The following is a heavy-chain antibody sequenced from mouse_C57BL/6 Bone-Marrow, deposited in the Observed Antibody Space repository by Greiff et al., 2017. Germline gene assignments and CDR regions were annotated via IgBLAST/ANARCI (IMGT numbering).Heavy chain of an antibody. CDR1: GYTFTDYY. CDR3: ARGGYYYGSSNYFDY. Sequence: EVQLQQSGPELVKPGASVKISCKASGYTFTDYYMNWVKQSHGKSLEWIGDINPNNGGTSYNQKFKGKATLTVDKSSSTAYMELRSLTSEDSAVYYCARGGYYYGSSNYFDYWGQGTTLTVSS. J-gene: IGHJ2*01. D-gene: IGHD1-1*01. V-gene: IGHV1-26*01. CDR2: INPNNGGT.